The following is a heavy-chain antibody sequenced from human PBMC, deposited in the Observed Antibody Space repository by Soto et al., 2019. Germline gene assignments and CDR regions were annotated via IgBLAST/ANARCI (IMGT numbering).Heavy chain of an antibody. CDR2: RYSTGTT. CDR3: VARATVVNSPWFDP. J-gene: IGHJ5*02. V-gene: IGHV4-38-2*02. D-gene: IGHD1-1*01. Sequence: PSETLSLTCTVSGYSINRGYIWGWVRRPPGQGLEWIGSRYSTGTTYYTSSLRRRVKMSIDTSKNQLSLVLRSVTAADTAIYYCVARATVVNSPWFDPWGQGTQVTVSS. CDR1: GYSINRGYI.